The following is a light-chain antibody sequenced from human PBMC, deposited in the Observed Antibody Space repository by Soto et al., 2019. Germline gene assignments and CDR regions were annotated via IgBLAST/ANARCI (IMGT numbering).Light chain of an antibody. CDR2: AAS. CDR1: QGIRND. J-gene: IGKJ1*01. CDR3: QQRTNWPPTWT. V-gene: IGKV1-6*01. Sequence: AIQMTQSPSSLSASVGDRVTITCRASQGIRNDLGWYQQKPGKAPKLLIYAASSLQSGVPSRFSGSGSGTDFTLTISSLEPEDFAVYYCQQRTNWPPTWTFGQGTKVEIK.